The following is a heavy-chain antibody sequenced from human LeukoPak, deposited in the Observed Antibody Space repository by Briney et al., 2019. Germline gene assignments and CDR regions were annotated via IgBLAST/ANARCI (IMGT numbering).Heavy chain of an antibody. CDR3: AKDPNYYDSSGLDY. CDR2: IRYDGSNK. D-gene: IGHD3-22*01. V-gene: IGHV3-30*02. Sequence: PGGSLRLSCAASGFTFSSYGMHWVRQAPGKGLEWVAFIRYDGSNKYNADSVKGRFTISRDNSKNTLYLQMNSLRAEDTAVYYCAKDPNYYDSSGLDYWGQGTLVTVSS. J-gene: IGHJ4*02. CDR1: GFTFSSYG.